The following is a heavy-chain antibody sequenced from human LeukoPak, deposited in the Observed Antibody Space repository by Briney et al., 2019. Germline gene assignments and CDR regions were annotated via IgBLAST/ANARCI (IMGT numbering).Heavy chain of an antibody. CDR2: IDASGTST. V-gene: IGHV3-23*01. CDR1: GFTSSSYA. Sequence: PGRSLRLSCAASGFTSSSYAMSWVRQAPGEGLEWVSAIDASGTSTYYADSVKGRFTISRGNSKNTLYLQMNSLRAEDTASYYCAKGSAGGRPYYFGCWGQGTLVTVSS. J-gene: IGHJ4*02. CDR3: AKGSAGGRPYYFGC. D-gene: IGHD6-6*01.